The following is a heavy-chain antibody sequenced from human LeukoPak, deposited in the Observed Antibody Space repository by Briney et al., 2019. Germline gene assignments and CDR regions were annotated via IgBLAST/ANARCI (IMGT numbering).Heavy chain of an antibody. V-gene: IGHV1-69*13. J-gene: IGHJ6*04. Sequence: GASVKVSCKASGGTVRRYPISWVRQAPGQGLEWMGGIIPIFGAANYAAQKFQGRVTITADESTGTAYMELSSLKSEDTALYYCARVSRGLRAEMDVWGKGTTVTVSS. CDR1: GGTVRRYP. D-gene: IGHD3/OR15-3a*01. CDR2: IIPIFGAA. CDR3: ARVSRGLRAEMDV.